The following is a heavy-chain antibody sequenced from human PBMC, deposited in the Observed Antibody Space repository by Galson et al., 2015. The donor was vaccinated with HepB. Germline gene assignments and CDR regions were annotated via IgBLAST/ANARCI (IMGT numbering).Heavy chain of an antibody. Sequence: SLRLSCAASGFTFSSYAMHWVRQAPGKGLEWVAVISYDGSNKYYADSVKGRFTISRDNSKNTLYLQMNSLRAEDTAVYYCARDRGYCSSTSCYGYYYYYGMDVWGQGTTVTVSS. D-gene: IGHD2-2*01. CDR3: ARDRGYCSSTSCYGYYYYYGMDV. CDR1: GFTFSSYA. J-gene: IGHJ6*02. CDR2: ISYDGSNK. V-gene: IGHV3-30-3*01.